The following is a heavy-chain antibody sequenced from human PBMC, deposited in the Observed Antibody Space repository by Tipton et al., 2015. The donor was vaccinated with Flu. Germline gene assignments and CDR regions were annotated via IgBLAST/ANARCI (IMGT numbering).Heavy chain of an antibody. CDR3: ARRDFSNYVSDPKNWFDF. J-gene: IGHJ5*01. D-gene: IGHD4-11*01. CDR1: GCSIGSPYC. V-gene: IGHV4-38-2*01. Sequence: LRLSCSVSGCSIGSPYCWGWVRQPPGKGLEWIGNICPGSPYYNPSLKSRVTISVTRSKNQCSLRLTSVTAADTAVYFCARRDFSNYVSDPKNWFDFWGQASLVNVSS. CDR2: ICPGSP.